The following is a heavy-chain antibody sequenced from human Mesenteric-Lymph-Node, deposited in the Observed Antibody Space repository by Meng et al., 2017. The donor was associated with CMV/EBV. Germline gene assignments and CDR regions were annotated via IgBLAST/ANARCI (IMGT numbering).Heavy chain of an antibody. CDR3: TRDRDYFSSPFDY. J-gene: IGHJ4*02. D-gene: IGHD4/OR15-4a*01. CDR2: IDSDGSTT. Sequence: GESLKISCAASGFTFSSYWMHWVRQAPGKGLVWVSRIDSDGSTTSYADSVKGRFTISRDNAKNSLYLQMNSLRAEDTAVYYCTRDRDYFSSPFDYWGQGTLVTVSS. CDR1: GFTFSSYW. V-gene: IGHV3-74*01.